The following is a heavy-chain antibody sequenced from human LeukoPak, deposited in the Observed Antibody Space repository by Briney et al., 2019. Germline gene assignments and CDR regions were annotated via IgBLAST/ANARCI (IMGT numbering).Heavy chain of an antibody. J-gene: IGHJ6*03. CDR3: ASFYCSGGSCYQYFSYYYMDV. Sequence: SETLSLTCTVSGGSISSYYWGWIRQPPGKGLEWIGSIYYSGSTYYNPSLQSRVTISVDTSKNQFSLKLNSVTAADTAVYYCASFYCSGGSCYQYFSYYYMDVWGKGTTVTISS. CDR2: IYYSGST. V-gene: IGHV4-39*01. CDR1: GGSISSYY. D-gene: IGHD2-15*01.